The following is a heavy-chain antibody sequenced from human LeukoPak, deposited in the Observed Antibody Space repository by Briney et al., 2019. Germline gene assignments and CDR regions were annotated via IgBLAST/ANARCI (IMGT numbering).Heavy chain of an antibody. Sequence: GGSLRLSCAASGFTFSSYWMHWVRHGPGKGLVWVSRISTDGSSTDYADSVKGRFTISRENAKNTLYLQMNSLRAEDTAVYYCARTRTLPIAGGFDTWGQGSLVTVSS. CDR2: ISTDGSST. CDR1: GFTFSSYW. J-gene: IGHJ5*02. CDR3: ARTRTLPIAGGFDT. V-gene: IGHV3-74*01. D-gene: IGHD3-16*01.